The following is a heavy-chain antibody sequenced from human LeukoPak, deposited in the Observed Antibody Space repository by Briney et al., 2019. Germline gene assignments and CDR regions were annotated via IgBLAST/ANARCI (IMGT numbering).Heavy chain of an antibody. Sequence: GASVKVSCKASGYTFTSYYMHWVRQAPGQGLEWMGIINPSGGSTSYAQKFQGRVTMTRDMSTSTVYMELSSLRSEDTAVYYCARDPTLYYMDVWGKGTTVTVSS. CDR1: GYTFTSYY. CDR3: ARDPTLYYMDV. J-gene: IGHJ6*03. V-gene: IGHV1-46*01. CDR2: INPSGGST.